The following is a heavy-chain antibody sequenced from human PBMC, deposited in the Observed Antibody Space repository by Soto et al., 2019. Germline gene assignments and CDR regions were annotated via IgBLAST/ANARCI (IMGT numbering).Heavy chain of an antibody. D-gene: IGHD2-21*02. CDR1: GYTLNTYY. Sequence: QVQLVQSGAEVKKPGASVKVSCKPSGYTLNTYYLHWVRQAPGQGLEWMGIIHPSGGGSTYAQKFLGRVTMTRDTSTGTVLMGLGSLGSADTAGYYCARGGPIAVVTASFDYWGQGTLVTVSS. CDR2: IHPSGGGS. CDR3: ARGGPIAVVTASFDY. V-gene: IGHV1-46*02. J-gene: IGHJ4*02.